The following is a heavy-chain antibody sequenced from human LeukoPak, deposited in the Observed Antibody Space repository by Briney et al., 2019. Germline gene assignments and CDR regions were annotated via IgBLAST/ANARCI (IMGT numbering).Heavy chain of an antibody. D-gene: IGHD1-26*01. Sequence: TGGSLRLSCAASGFTFSSYTMIWVRQAPGKGLVWVSRIKYDASSTSYADSVKGRFTISRDNAKNTLYLQMNSLRAEDTAVYYCARGATYAYYQDYWGQGTLVTVSS. J-gene: IGHJ4*02. V-gene: IGHV3-74*01. CDR1: GFTFSSYT. CDR3: ARGATYAYYQDY. CDR2: IKYDASST.